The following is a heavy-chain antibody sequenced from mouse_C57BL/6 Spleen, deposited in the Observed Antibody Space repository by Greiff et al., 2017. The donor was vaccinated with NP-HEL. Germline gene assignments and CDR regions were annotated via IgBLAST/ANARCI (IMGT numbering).Heavy chain of an antibody. D-gene: IGHD2-3*01. V-gene: IGHV1-76*01. CDR2: IYPGSGNT. J-gene: IGHJ3*01. CDR1: GYTFTDYY. Sequence: VQLQQSGAELVRPGASVKLSCKASGYTFTDYYINWVKQRPGQGLEWIARIYPGSGNTYYNEKFKGKATLTAEKSSSTAYMQLSSLTSEDSAVYFCARGGSIYDGYYVPFAYWGQGTLVTVSA. CDR3: ARGGSIYDGYYVPFAY.